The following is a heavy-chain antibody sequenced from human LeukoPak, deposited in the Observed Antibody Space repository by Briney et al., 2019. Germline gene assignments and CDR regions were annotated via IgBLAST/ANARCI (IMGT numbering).Heavy chain of an antibody. V-gene: IGHV1-45*02. J-gene: IGHJ3*02. CDR3: ASPAGSFSAFDI. D-gene: IGHD1-26*01. Sequence: ASVKVSCKASGYTFTYRYLHWVRQAPGQALEWMGWITPFNGNTNYAQKFQDRVTITRDRSMSTAYMELSSLRSEDTAMYYCASPAGSFSAFDIWGQGTMVTVSS. CDR2: ITPFNGNT. CDR1: GYTFTYRY.